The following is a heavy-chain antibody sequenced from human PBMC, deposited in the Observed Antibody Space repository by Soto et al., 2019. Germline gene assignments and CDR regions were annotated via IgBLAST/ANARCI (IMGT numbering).Heavy chain of an antibody. V-gene: IGHV1-3*01. CDR2: INGGNAAT. Sequence: QVQLVQSGAEVKKPGASVKVSCRASGYTFTTYAMHWVRQAPGQRLEWMGWINGGNAATNYSQQFQGRVSITRDTSATTVYMELSSLTSEDTAVYYCARGRVVRGVTTSVPHDYWGQGTLVTVSS. J-gene: IGHJ4*02. CDR1: GYTFTTYA. CDR3: ARGRVVRGVTTSVPHDY. D-gene: IGHD3-10*01.